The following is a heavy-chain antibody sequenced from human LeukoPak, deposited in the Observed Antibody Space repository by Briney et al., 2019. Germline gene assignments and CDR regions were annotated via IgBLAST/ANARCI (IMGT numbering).Heavy chain of an antibody. CDR2: IYHSGST. J-gene: IGHJ4*02. V-gene: IGHV4-30-2*01. D-gene: IGHD3-22*01. Sequence: SQTLSLTCAVSGGSISSGGYSWSWIRQPPGKGLEWIGYIYHSGSTYYNPSLKSRVTIPVDRSKNQFSLKLSSVTAADTAVYYCARERYYYDSSGYQGHYFDYWGQGTLVTVSS. CDR1: GGSISSGGYS. CDR3: ARERYYYDSSGYQGHYFDY.